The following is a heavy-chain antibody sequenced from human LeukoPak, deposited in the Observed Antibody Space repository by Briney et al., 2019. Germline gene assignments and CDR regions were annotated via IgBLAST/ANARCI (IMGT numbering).Heavy chain of an antibody. CDR3: ARDRTGPYYDILTGPNNWFDP. J-gene: IGHJ5*02. CDR1: GGSISSGGYY. CDR2: IYYSGST. D-gene: IGHD3-9*01. Sequence: PSETLSLTCTVSGGSISSGGYYWSWIRQHPGKGLEWIGYIYYSGSTYYNPSLKSRVTISVDTSKNQFSLKLSSVTAADTAVYYCARDRTGPYYDILTGPNNWFDPWGQGTLVTVSS. V-gene: IGHV4-31*03.